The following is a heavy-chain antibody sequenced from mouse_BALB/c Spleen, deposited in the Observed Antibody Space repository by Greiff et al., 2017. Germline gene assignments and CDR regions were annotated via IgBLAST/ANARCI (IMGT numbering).Heavy chain of an antibody. CDR1: GFTFSNYW. CDR3: TRSPYYRYDEAFAY. V-gene: IGHV6-6*02. Sequence: EVKVEESGGGLVQPGGSMKLSCVASGFTFSNYWMNWVRQSPEKGLEWVAEIRLKSNNYATHYAESVKGRFTISRDDSKSSVYLQMNNLRAEDTGIYYCTRSPYYRYDEAFAYWGQGTLVTVSA. J-gene: IGHJ3*01. CDR2: IRLKSNNYAT. D-gene: IGHD2-14*01.